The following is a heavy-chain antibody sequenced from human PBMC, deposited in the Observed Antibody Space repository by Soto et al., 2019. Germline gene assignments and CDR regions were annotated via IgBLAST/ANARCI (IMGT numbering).Heavy chain of an antibody. J-gene: IGHJ6*02. CDR2: IWYDGSNK. CDR1: GFTFSSYG. CDR3: ARDRNQYYYGMDV. V-gene: IGHV3-33*01. Sequence: LSCAASGFTFSSYGMHWVRQAPGKGLEWVAIIWYDGSNKYYADSVKGRFTISRDNSKNTLYLQMNSLRAEDTAVYYCARDRNQYYYGMDVWGQGTTVTVSS.